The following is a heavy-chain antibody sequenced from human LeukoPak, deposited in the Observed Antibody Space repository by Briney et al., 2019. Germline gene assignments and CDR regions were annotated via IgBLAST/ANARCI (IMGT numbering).Heavy chain of an antibody. V-gene: IGHV1-18*01. CDR3: ARGVIVVVPAAPFDY. J-gene: IGHJ4*02. Sequence: ASVKVSCKASGYTFTSYGISWVRQAPGQGLEWMGWISAYNGNTNYAQKLQGRVTMTTDTSTSTAYMELRSLRSDDTAVYYCARGVIVVVPAAPFDYWGQGTLVTVSS. D-gene: IGHD2-2*01. CDR1: GYTFTSYG. CDR2: ISAYNGNT.